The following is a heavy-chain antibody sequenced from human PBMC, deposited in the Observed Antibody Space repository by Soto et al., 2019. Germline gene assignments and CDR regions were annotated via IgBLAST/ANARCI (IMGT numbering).Heavy chain of an antibody. D-gene: IGHD3-22*01. V-gene: IGHV1-18*04. CDR2: ISAHNGNT. CDR3: ARRRFNYYDDTVYYYFDY. Sequence: ASVKVSCKASGYSFTSYDISWVRQAPGQGPEWMGWISAHNGNTNHPQSLQGRVTMTTDTSRNTAYMELRSLRSDDTAVYYCARRRFNYYDDTVYYYFDYWGQGTLVTVSS. CDR1: GYSFTSYD. J-gene: IGHJ4*02.